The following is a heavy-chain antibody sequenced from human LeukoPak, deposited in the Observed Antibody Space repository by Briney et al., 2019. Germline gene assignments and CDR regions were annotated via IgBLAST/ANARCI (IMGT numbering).Heavy chain of an antibody. J-gene: IGHJ4*02. CDR1: GGSISSGDYY. CDR3: ARGPYGSGSYY. V-gene: IGHV4-30-4*01. D-gene: IGHD3-10*01. Sequence: SETLSLTCTVSGGSISSGDYYWSWIRQPPGKGLEWIGYIYYSGTTYYNPSLKSRVTISVDTSKNQFSLKLTSVTAADTAVYFCARGPYGSGSYYWGQGTLVTASS. CDR2: IYYSGTT.